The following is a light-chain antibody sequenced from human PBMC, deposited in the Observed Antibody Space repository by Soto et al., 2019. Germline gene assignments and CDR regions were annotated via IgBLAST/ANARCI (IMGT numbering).Light chain of an antibody. CDR2: NDS. Sequence: QSALTQPRSVSGSPGQSVTISCTGTSSNVGYYNYVSWYQQHPGKVPKLMIYNDSKRPSGVPDRFSGSNSGNTASLTISGLQAEDEADYYCCSYAGSYTEVFGTGTKVTVL. J-gene: IGLJ1*01. V-gene: IGLV2-11*01. CDR3: CSYAGSYTEV. CDR1: SSNVGYYNY.